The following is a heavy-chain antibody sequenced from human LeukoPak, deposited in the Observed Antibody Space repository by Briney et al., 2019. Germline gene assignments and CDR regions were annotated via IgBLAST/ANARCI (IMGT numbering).Heavy chain of an antibody. V-gene: IGHV3-23*01. CDR1: GFTFSSYG. CDR3: AKDGYSSSWYYFDY. D-gene: IGHD6-13*01. Sequence: GGSLRLSCAASGFTFSSYGMSWVRQAPGKGLEWVSAISGTGGSTYYADSVKGRFAISRDNSKNTLYLQMNSLRAEDTAVYYCAKDGYSSSWYYFDYWGQGTLVTVSS. CDR2: ISGTGGST. J-gene: IGHJ4*02.